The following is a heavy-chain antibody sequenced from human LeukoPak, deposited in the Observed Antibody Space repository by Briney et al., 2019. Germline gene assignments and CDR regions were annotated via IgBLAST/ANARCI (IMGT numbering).Heavy chain of an antibody. D-gene: IGHD5-18*01. J-gene: IGHJ4*02. V-gene: IGHV3-7*03. CDR3: ARDTAGGDH. CDR2: INQDGSEK. CDR1: GSTLRSSW. Sequence: PGGPLRPPCAAPGSTLRSSWLSWVRQAPGKGLEWVANINQDGSEKYYVDSVKGRFTISRDNAKNSLYLQMNSLRAEDTAVYYCARDTAGGDHWGQGTLVTVSS.